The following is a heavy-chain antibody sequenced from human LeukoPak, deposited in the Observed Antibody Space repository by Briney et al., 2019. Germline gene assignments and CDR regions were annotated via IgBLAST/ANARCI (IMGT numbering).Heavy chain of an antibody. D-gene: IGHD4-11*01. CDR2: IRYDGSNK. J-gene: IGHJ6*03. CDR3: AKSGGPPKPSSERGVTTPYRDYYYYYMDV. V-gene: IGHV3-30*02. Sequence: PGGSLRLSCAASGFTFSSYGMHWVRQAPGKGLEWVAFIRYDGSNKYYADSVKGRFTISRDNSKNTLYLQMNSLRAEDTAVYYCAKSGGPPKPSSERGVTTPYRDYYYYYMDVWGKGTTVTVSS. CDR1: GFTFSSYG.